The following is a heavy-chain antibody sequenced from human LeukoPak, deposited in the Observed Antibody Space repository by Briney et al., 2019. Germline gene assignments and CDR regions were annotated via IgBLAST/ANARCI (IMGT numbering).Heavy chain of an antibody. CDR2: ISGSGGST. J-gene: IGHJ6*03. CDR3: AKLHSSGYYYPYYMDV. D-gene: IGHD3-22*01. Sequence: GGSLRLSCAASGFTFSSYGMSWVRQAPGKGLEWVSAISGSGGSTYYADSVKGRFTISRDNSKNTLYLQMNSLRAEDTAVYYCAKLHSSGYYYPYYMDVWGKGTTVTISS. CDR1: GFTFSSYG. V-gene: IGHV3-23*01.